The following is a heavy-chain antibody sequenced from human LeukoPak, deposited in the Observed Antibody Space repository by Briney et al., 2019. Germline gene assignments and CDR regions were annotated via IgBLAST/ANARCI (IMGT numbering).Heavy chain of an antibody. D-gene: IGHD2-2*02. CDR1: GGSFSGYY. V-gene: IGHV4-34*01. CDR2: IKHSGST. CDR3: ARAKLYQNDAFDI. Sequence: SETLSLTCAVYGGSFSGYYWSWIRQPPGKGLEWIGEIKHSGSTNYNPSLKSRVTISVDTSKNQFSLKLSSVTAADTAVYYCARAKLYQNDAFDIWGQGKMVTVSS. J-gene: IGHJ3*02.